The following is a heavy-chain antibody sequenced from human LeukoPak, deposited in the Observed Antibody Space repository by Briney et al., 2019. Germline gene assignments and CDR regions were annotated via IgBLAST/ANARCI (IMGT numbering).Heavy chain of an antibody. CDR1: GGSISTNS. D-gene: IGHD3-22*01. CDR2: IYYSGTT. Sequence: SETLSLTCTVSGGSISTNSLIWIRQPPGKGQEWIGYIYYSGTTNYNPSLKSRVTISVDTSKNQFSLKLSSVTAADTAIYYCARGAYDSSGHYYYFDYWGQGTLVTVSS. V-gene: IGHV4-59*01. CDR3: ARGAYDSSGHYYYFDY. J-gene: IGHJ4*02.